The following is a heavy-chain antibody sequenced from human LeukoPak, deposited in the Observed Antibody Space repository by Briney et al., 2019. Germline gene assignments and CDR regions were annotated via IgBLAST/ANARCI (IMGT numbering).Heavy chain of an antibody. CDR1: GGSVTTYH. CDR3: ARAEGAASHI. V-gene: IGHV4-59*02. CDR2: IHYSGSA. J-gene: IGHJ3*02. Sequence: SETLSLTCAVSGGSVTTYHWTWIRQPPGKGLEWIGHIHYSGSADYNPSLKSRVSMSLDTSKNHFSLRLTSVTAADTGVYFCARAEGAASHIWGQGTMVSVSS. D-gene: IGHD3-16*01.